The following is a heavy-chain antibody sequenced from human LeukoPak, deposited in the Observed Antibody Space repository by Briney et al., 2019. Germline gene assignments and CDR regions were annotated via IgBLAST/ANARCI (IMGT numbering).Heavy chain of an antibody. CDR1: GFTFSSYS. J-gene: IGHJ4*02. V-gene: IGHV3-48*04. CDR2: ISSSSSTI. Sequence: PGGSLRLSCAASGFTFSSYSMNWVRQAPGKGLEWVSYISSSSSTIYYADSVKGRFTISRDNAKNSLYLQMNSLRAEDTAVYYCARASPYGEFNSVNCVYWGQGTLVTVSS. D-gene: IGHD4-23*01. CDR3: ARASPYGEFNSVNCVY.